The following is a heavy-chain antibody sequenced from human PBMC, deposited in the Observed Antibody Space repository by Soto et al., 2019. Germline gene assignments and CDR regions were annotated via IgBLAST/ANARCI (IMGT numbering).Heavy chain of an antibody. V-gene: IGHV4-30-4*02. CDR1: GGSISSGDYY. CDR2: IYYSGST. J-gene: IGHJ6*02. Sequence: SETLSLTCTVSGGSISSGDYYWSWIRQPPGKGLEWIGYIYYSGSTYYNPSLKNRVTISVDTSKNQFSLKLSSVTAADTAVYYCASTADPLYYYYGMDVWGQGTTVTVSS. CDR3: ASTADPLYYYYGMDV. D-gene: IGHD4-17*01.